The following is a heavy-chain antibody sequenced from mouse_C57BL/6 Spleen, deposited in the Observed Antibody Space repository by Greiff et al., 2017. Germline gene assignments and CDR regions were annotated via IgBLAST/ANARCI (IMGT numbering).Heavy chain of an antibody. CDR3: ARGWYYGSSYGGAMDY. J-gene: IGHJ4*01. CDR1: GYAFSSYW. D-gene: IGHD1-1*01. Sequence: QVQLKESGAELVKPGASVKISCKASGYAFSSYWMNWVKQRPGKGLEWIGQIYPGDGDTNYNGKFKGKATLTADKSSSTAYMQLSSLTSEDSAVYFCARGWYYGSSYGGAMDYWGQGTSVTVSS. V-gene: IGHV1-80*01. CDR2: IYPGDGDT.